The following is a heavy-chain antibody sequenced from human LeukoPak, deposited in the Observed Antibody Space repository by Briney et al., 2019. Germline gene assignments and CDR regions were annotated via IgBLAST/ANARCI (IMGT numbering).Heavy chain of an antibody. J-gene: IGHJ2*01. D-gene: IGHD7-27*01. CDR1: GVSISNYY. CDR2: IHYSGYT. Sequence: SETLSLTCAVSGVSISNYYCSWVRQPPGKGLEWLGYIHYSGYTNYNPSLKRRVTISVDTSKNQFSLNLSSVTAADTAVYYCARHWGSDWYFALWGRGTLVTVSS. V-gene: IGHV4-59*01. CDR3: ARHWGSDWYFAL.